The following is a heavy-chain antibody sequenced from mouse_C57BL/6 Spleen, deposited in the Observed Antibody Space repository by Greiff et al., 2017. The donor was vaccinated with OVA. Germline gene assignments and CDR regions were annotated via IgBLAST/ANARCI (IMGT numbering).Heavy chain of an antibody. Sequence: QVQLQQPGAELVKPGASVKLSCKASGYTFTSYWMQWVKQRPGQGLEWIGEIDPSDSYTNYNQKFKGKATLTVDTSSSTAYMQLSSLTSEDSAVYYCARRYNGSSYWYFDVWGTGTTVTVSS. V-gene: IGHV1-50*01. CDR3: ARRYNGSSYWYFDV. CDR1: GYTFTSYW. D-gene: IGHD1-1*01. J-gene: IGHJ1*03. CDR2: IDPSDSYT.